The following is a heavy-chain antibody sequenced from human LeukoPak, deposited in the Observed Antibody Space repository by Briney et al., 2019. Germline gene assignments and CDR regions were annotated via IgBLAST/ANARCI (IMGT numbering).Heavy chain of an antibody. J-gene: IGHJ4*02. CDR3: ARGHMITFGGVIVIRNYFDY. CDR2: INHSGST. Sequence: PSETLSLTCAVYGGSFSGYYWSWIRQPPGKGLEWIGEINHSGSTNYNPSLKSRVTISVDTSKNQFSLKLSSVTAADTAVYYCARGHMITFGGVIVIRNYFDYWGQGTLLTVSS. CDR1: GGSFSGYY. V-gene: IGHV4-34*01. D-gene: IGHD3-16*02.